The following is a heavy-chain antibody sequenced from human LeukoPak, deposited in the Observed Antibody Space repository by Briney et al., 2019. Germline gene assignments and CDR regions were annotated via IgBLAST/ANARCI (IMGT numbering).Heavy chain of an antibody. J-gene: IGHJ4*02. D-gene: IGHD3-22*01. Sequence: PSETLSLTCTVSGGSISTSSYYWGWVRQPPGKGLEWIGNIFYSGSTYYSPSLKSRVTISLDTSRNQFSLKLNSVTAADTAVYYCARGRDYYDSSGYGIWGQGTLVTVSS. CDR2: IFYSGST. V-gene: IGHV4-39*07. CDR1: GGSISTSSYY. CDR3: ARGRDYYDSSGYGI.